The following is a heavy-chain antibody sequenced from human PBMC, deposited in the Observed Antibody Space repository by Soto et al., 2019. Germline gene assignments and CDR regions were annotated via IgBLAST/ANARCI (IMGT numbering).Heavy chain of an antibody. CDR1: GGTFSRYA. Sequence: QVQLVQSGAEVKKPGSSVKVSCKASGGTFSRYAVSWVRQAPGQGLEWMGGIIPILGTANYAQKFQGRVTITADESTSTAYMELSSLRSEDTAVYYCARIRQLVLIGWFDPWGQGTLVTVSS. V-gene: IGHV1-69*01. D-gene: IGHD6-13*01. J-gene: IGHJ5*02. CDR2: IIPILGTA. CDR3: ARIRQLVLIGWFDP.